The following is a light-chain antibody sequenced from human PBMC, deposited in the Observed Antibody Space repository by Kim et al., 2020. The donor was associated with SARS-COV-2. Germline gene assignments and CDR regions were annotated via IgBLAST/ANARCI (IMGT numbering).Light chain of an antibody. V-gene: IGLV1-47*01. CDR1: RSSNGSNY. Sequence: VHIACSGSRSSNGSNYLYWYQQLPATGPELLIVMNNQRPQGAPVRFCGSQSCHAASLAISGLRSEDEADYYCAAWDDSLSGRGVVFGGGTQLTVL. CDR3: AAWDDSLSGRGVV. CDR2: MNN. J-gene: IGLJ2*01.